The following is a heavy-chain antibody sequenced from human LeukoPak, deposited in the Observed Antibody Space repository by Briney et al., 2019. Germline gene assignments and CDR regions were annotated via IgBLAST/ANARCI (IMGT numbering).Heavy chain of an antibody. CDR3: ARRAGAYSHPYDY. CDR1: GFTFSSYG. V-gene: IGHV3-30*02. Sequence: GGSLRLSCAASGFTFSSYGMHWVRQAPGKGLEWVAFIRCDGSNKYYADSVKGRFTISRDNSKNTLYLQMNSLRAEDTAVYYCARRAGAYSHPYDYWGQGTLVTVSS. CDR2: IRCDGSNK. J-gene: IGHJ4*02. D-gene: IGHD4/OR15-4a*01.